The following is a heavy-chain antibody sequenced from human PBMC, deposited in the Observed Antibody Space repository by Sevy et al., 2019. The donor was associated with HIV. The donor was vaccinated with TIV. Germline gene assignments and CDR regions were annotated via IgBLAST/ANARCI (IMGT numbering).Heavy chain of an antibody. V-gene: IGHV3-7*03. CDR2: IKGDGSEK. Sequence: GGSLRLSCEASGFTFSRYWMSWVRQAPGKGLEWVANIKGDGSEKYYVDSVKGRFTISRDNAKNSLFLQMNSLRAEDTAADYCSRARNGPRCHWGMDVWGQGTTVTVSS. CDR1: GFTFSRYW. D-gene: IGHD2-8*01. CDR3: SRARNGPRCHWGMDV. J-gene: IGHJ6*02.